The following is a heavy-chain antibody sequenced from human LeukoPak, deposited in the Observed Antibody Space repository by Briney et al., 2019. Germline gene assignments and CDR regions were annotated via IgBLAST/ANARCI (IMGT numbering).Heavy chain of an antibody. CDR1: GFTFSSYE. CDR2: ISSSGSTI. CDR3: ARVGPSITIFGVVIYYYYYMDV. D-gene: IGHD3-3*01. Sequence: PGGSLRLSCAASGFTFSSYEMNWVRQAPGKGLEWVSYISSSGSTIYYADSVKGRFTISRDNAKNSLYLQMNSLRAEDRAVYYCARVGPSITIFGVVIYYYYYMDVWGKGTTVTVSS. V-gene: IGHV3-48*03. J-gene: IGHJ6*03.